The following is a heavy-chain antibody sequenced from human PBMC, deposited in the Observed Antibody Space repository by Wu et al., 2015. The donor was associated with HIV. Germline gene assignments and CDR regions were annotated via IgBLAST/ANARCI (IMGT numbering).Heavy chain of an antibody. CDR3: ARDFSGYYYYMDV. J-gene: IGHJ6*03. CDR1: GYTFTGYY. D-gene: IGHD3-10*01. Sequence: QVQLVQSGAEVKKPGASVKVSCKASGYTFTGYYMHWVRQAPGQGLEWMGWINPNSGATDSAQKFQGRVTMTRDTSISTAYMELSRLRSDDTAVYFCARDFSGYYYYMDVWGKGTTVTVSS. V-gene: IGHV1-2*02. CDR2: INPNSGAT.